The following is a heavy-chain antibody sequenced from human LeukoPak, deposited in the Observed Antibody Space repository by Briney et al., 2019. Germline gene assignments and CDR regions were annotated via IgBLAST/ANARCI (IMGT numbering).Heavy chain of an antibody. CDR3: ARDGVVAADHMIGYYYYMDV. D-gene: IGHD2-15*01. Sequence: ASVKVSCKASGYTFTSYDMNWVRQAPGQGLEWMGWINTNTGNPTYAQGFTGRFVFSLDTSVSTAYLQISSLKAADTAVYYCARDGVVAADHMIGYYYYMDVWGKGTTVTVSS. V-gene: IGHV7-4-1*02. J-gene: IGHJ6*03. CDR1: GYTFTSYD. CDR2: INTNTGNP.